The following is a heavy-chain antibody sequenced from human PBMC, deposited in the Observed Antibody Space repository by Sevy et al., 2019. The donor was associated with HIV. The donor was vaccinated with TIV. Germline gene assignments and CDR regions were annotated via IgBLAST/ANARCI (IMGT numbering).Heavy chain of an antibody. CDR1: GYTFTSYG. Sequence: ASVKVSCKASGYTFTSYGINWVRQAPGQGLEWMGWISAYKGNTNYAQKFQGRVTMTTDTSTFTAYMELRSLRYDDTAVYYCARDRDYDYIWGTFPYRDYWGQGTLVTVSS. D-gene: IGHD3-16*01. CDR3: ARDRDYDYIWGTFPYRDY. CDR2: ISAYKGNT. J-gene: IGHJ4*02. V-gene: IGHV1-18*01.